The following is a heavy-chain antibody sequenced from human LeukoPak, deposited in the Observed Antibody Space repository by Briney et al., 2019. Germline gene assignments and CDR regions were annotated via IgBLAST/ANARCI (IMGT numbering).Heavy chain of an antibody. V-gene: IGHV3-23*01. Sequence: GSLRLSCAASGFTFSSYAMSWVRQAPGKGLEWVSSISGNGGSTYYADSVKGRFTISRDNSKNTLYLQTNSLRAEDTAVYYCATRGRYYFDYWGQGTLVTASS. J-gene: IGHJ4*02. CDR1: GFTFSSYA. CDR3: ATRGRYYFDY. CDR2: ISGNGGST.